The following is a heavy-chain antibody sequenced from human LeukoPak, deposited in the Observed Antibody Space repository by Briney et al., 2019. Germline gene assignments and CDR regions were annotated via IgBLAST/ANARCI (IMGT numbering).Heavy chain of an antibody. CDR2: ISDGESP. D-gene: IGHD2-2*01. J-gene: IGHJ1*01. CDR3: AQDRFSFVH. Sequence: KPSETLSLTCSVSGGSISYYYWSWIRQFPGKGLEWIGYISDGESPDYNPSLQSRVTIYVDSSKNQFFLNLTSVTAADTAVYYCAQDRFSFVHWGQGTLATVSS. CDR1: GGSISYYY. V-gene: IGHV4-59*01.